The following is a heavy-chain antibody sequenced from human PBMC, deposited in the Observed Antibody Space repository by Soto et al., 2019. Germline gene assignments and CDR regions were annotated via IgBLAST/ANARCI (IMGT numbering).Heavy chain of an antibody. CDR1: GYTFTSYG. V-gene: IGHV1-18*01. J-gene: IGHJ6*02. CDR2: ISAYNGNT. D-gene: IGHD2-15*01. CDR3: AWGGGYCSGGSCYLPPNYYYYGMDV. Sequence: ASVKVSCKASGYTFTSYGISWVRQAPGQGLEWMGWISAYNGNTNYAQKLQGRVTMTTDTSTSTAYMELRSLRSDDTAVYYCAWGGGYCSGGSCYLPPNYYYYGMDVWGQGTTVTVSS.